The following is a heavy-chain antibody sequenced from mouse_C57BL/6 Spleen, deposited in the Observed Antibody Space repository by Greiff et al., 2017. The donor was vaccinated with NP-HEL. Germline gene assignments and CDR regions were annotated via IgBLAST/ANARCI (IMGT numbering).Heavy chain of an antibody. D-gene: IGHD1-1*01. CDR2: ISYDGSN. J-gene: IGHJ1*03. V-gene: IGHV3-6*01. CDR3: ADYYYGSSWYFDV. Sequence: EVQLVESGPGLVKPSQSLSLTCSVTGYSITSGYYWNWIRQFPGNKLEWMGYISYDGSNNYNPSLKNRISITRDTSKNQFFLKLNSVTTEDTATYYCADYYYGSSWYFDVWGTGTTVTVSS. CDR1: GYSITSGYY.